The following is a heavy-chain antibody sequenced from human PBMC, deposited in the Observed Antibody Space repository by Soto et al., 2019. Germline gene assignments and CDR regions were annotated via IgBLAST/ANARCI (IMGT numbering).Heavy chain of an antibody. CDR1: GGSFSGYY. D-gene: IGHD6-13*01. CDR3: ARGSLLIAAAGRRYYFDY. J-gene: IGHJ4*02. V-gene: IGHV4-34*01. CDR2: INHSGST. Sequence: QVQLQQWGAGLLKPSETLSLTCAVYGGSFSGYYWSWIRQPPGKGLEWIGEINHSGSTNYNPSLKSRVTISVDTSKNQFSLKLSSVTAADTAVYYCARGSLLIAAAGRRYYFDYWGQGTLVTVSS.